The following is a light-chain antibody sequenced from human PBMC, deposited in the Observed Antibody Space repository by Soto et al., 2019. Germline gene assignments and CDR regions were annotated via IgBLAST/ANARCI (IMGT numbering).Light chain of an antibody. CDR3: AAWDDSLSGVV. CDR2: RND. CDR1: SSNIANNY. J-gene: IGLJ2*01. Sequence: QSVLTQPPSASGTPGQRLTISCSGTSSNIANNYVFWYQQLQGTAPKLLIYRNDQRPSGVPDRFSGSKSGTSASLAISGLRSEDEADSYCAAWDDSLSGVVFGGRTKLTVL. V-gene: IGLV1-47*01.